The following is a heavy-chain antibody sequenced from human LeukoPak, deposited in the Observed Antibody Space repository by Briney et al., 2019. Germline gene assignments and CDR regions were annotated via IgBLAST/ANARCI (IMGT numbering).Heavy chain of an antibody. Sequence: GSLRLSCAASGFTFSSYDMSWVRQAPGKGLEWVSAISGSGGSTYYADSVKGRFTISRDNSKNTLYLQMNSLRAEDTAVYYCAKDAHSGTYFDYWGQGTLVTVSS. D-gene: IGHD1-26*01. CDR3: AKDAHSGTYFDY. J-gene: IGHJ4*02. V-gene: IGHV3-23*01. CDR2: ISGSGGST. CDR1: GFTFSSYD.